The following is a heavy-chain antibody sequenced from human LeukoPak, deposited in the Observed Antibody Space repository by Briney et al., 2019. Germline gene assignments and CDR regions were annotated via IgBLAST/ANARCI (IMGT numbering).Heavy chain of an antibody. CDR3: ARDRLSGPHYDY. D-gene: IGHD1-14*01. CDR1: GYSISSGYY. J-gene: IGHJ4*02. CDR2: IYHSGST. V-gene: IGHV4-38-2*02. Sequence: SETLSLTCTVSGYSISSGYYWGWIRQPPGKGLEWIGSIYHSGSTYYNPSLKSRVTISVDTSKNQFSLKLSSVTAADTAVYYCARDRLSGPHYDYWGQGTLVTVSS.